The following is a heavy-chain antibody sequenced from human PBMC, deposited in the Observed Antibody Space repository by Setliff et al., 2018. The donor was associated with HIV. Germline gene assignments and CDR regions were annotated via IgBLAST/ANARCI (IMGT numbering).Heavy chain of an antibody. V-gene: IGHV4-59*11. CDR3: ARDQSDWFY. CDR1: GGSINDHY. J-gene: IGHJ4*02. CDR2: INYSGRP. D-gene: IGHD3-3*01. Sequence: PSETLSLTCSLSGGSINDHYFSWIRQSPGKGLEWIGSINYSGRPKYNPSLNSRGTISLDTSKNELSLKLSSVTAADTAVYYCARDQSDWFYWGQGTLVTVSS.